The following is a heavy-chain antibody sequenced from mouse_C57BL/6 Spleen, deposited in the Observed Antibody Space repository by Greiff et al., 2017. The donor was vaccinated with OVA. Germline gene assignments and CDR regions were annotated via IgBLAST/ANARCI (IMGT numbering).Heavy chain of an antibody. CDR2: IDPEDGDT. D-gene: IGHD2-10*02. V-gene: IGHV14-2*01. J-gene: IGHJ2*01. CDR1: GFNIKDYY. CDR3: ARWGYGNYGLYYFDY. Sequence: VQLQQSGAELVKPGASVKLSCTASGFNIKDYYMHWVKQRTEQGLEWIGRIDPEDGDTKYAPKFQGKATITADTSSNTAYLQLSSLTSEDTAVYYWARWGYGNYGLYYFDYWGQGTTLTVSS.